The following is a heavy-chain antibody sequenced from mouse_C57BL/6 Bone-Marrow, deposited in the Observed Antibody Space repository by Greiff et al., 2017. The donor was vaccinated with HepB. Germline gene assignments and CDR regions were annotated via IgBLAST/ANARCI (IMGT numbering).Heavy chain of an antibody. CDR3: TITTVVAYYYAMDY. Sequence: EVKLVESGAELVRPGASVKLSCTASGFNIKDDYMHWVKQRPEQGLEWIGWIDPENGDTEYASKFQGKATITADTSSNTAYLQLSSLTSEDTAVYYCTITTVVAYYYAMDYWGQGTSVTVSS. CDR2: IDPENGDT. V-gene: IGHV14-4*01. CDR1: GFNIKDDY. J-gene: IGHJ4*01. D-gene: IGHD1-1*01.